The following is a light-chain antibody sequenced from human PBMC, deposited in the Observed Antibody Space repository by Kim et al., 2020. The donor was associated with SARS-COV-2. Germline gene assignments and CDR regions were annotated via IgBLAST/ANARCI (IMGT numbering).Light chain of an antibody. CDR2: KDS. V-gene: IGLV3-25*03. CDR1: ALPKQY. Sequence: VSPRQPARITCSGDALPKQYAYWYQQKPGQAPVLVIYKDSERPSGIPERFSGSSSGTTVTLTISGVQAEDEADYYCQSADSSGTWVFGGGTQLTVL. J-gene: IGLJ3*02. CDR3: QSADSSGTWV.